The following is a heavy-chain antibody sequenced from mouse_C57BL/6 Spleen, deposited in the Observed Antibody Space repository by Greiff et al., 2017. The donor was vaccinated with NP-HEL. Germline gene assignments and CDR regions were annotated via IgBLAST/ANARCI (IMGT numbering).Heavy chain of an antibody. J-gene: IGHJ4*01. CDR1: GYTFTDYY. D-gene: IGHD1-3*01. V-gene: IGHV1-26*01. Sequence: EVQLQQSGPELVKPGASVKISCKASGYTFTDYYMNWVKQSHGKSLEWIGDINPNNGGTSYNQKFKGKATLTVDKSSSTAYMELRSLTSEDSAVYYCARGGVTKIHYYAMDYWGQGTSVTVSS. CDR3: ARGGVTKIHYYAMDY. CDR2: INPNNGGT.